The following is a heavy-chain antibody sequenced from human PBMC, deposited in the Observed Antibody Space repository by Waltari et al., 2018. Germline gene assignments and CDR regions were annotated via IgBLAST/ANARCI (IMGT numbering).Heavy chain of an antibody. CDR2: IYYTGST. Sequence: YRGWIRQSPGKGLEWIGNIYYTGSTYYNPTLKSRVTISGDMSKNQFSLKLSSVTAADTAVYYCARHWKKSGYRFDPWGRGTLVTVSS. J-gene: IGHJ5*02. CDR1: Y. CDR3: ARHWKKSGYRFDP. V-gene: IGHV4-39*01. D-gene: IGHD5-12*01.